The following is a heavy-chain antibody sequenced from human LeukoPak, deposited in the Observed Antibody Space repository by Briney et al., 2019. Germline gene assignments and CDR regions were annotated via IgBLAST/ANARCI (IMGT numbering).Heavy chain of an antibody. D-gene: IGHD5-12*01. V-gene: IGHV4-59*11. CDR2: IFSSGST. J-gene: IGHJ5*02. CDR1: GGFMSGHY. Sequence: SETLSHTCNVSGGFMSGHYWTWIRQPPGKGLEWIGCIFSSGSTNYSPSLKSRVTISVDTSKNQFSLSLRSVTAADTAVYYCARAVSGSDYWFDPWGQGTLVTVSS. CDR3: ARAVSGSDYWFDP.